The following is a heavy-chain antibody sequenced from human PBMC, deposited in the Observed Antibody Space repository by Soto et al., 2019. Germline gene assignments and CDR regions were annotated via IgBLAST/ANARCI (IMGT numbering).Heavy chain of an antibody. Sequence: SETLSLTCTVSGGSISSSSYYWGWIRQPPGKGLEWIGSIYYSGSTYYNPSLKSRVTISVDTSKNQFSLKLSSVTAADTAVYYCARASIAVDYYYGMDVWGQGTTVTVYS. J-gene: IGHJ6*02. V-gene: IGHV4-39*01. CDR2: IYYSGST. CDR1: GGSISSSSYY. D-gene: IGHD6-6*01. CDR3: ARASIAVDYYYGMDV.